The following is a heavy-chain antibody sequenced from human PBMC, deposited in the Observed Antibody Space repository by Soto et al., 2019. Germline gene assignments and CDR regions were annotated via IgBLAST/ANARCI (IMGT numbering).Heavy chain of an antibody. CDR3: ARQDPIAKFENGLDV. D-gene: IGHD3-16*01. CDR1: GGSISGYY. J-gene: IGHJ6*02. CDR2: IYYRGTT. V-gene: IGHV4-59*08. Sequence: QVQLQESGPGLVKPSETLSLTCTVSGGSISGYYYSWIRQPPGKGLEYIGDIYYRGTTNYNPSLKGRVTISVDTSKNQLSLHLSSVTVADTAIYFCARQDPIAKFENGLDVWGQGTTVTVS.